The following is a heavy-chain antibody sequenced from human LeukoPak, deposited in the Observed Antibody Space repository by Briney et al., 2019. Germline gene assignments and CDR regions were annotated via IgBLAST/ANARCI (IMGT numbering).Heavy chain of an antibody. V-gene: IGHV4-59*12. Sequence: SETLSLTCTVSGGSISSYYWSWIRQPPGKGLEWIGYIYYSGSTNYNPSLKSRLTISVDTSKNQFSLKLTSVTAADTAVYFCARAGSSWEFDHWGQGSLVTVSS. J-gene: IGHJ4*02. CDR2: IYYSGST. D-gene: IGHD6-13*01. CDR1: GGSISSYY. CDR3: ARAGSSWEFDH.